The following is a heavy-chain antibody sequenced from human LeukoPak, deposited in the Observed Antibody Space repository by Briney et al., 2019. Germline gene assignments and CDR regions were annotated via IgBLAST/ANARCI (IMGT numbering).Heavy chain of an antibody. CDR1: GFDLNTYE. CDR2: ITISGHTK. J-gene: IGHJ4*02. V-gene: IGHV3-48*03. D-gene: IGHD3-9*01. Sequence: PGGSLRLSCAASGFDLNTYEMNWVRQAPGKGLEWIADITISGHTKNYADSVKGRFTISRDNAGGSLYLHMNSLRGEDTAVYYCAREAPDWDLPDHWGQGTLVTVSS. CDR3: AREAPDWDLPDH.